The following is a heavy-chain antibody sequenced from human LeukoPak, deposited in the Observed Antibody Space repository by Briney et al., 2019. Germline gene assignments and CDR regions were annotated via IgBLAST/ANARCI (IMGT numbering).Heavy chain of an antibody. V-gene: IGHV4-59*11. CDR2: IHLSGST. CDR3: ARGGVWYFDL. Sequence: SDPLSLTCTVSGGSICFHYWIWLRPPPGRGLEWIGYIHLSGSTYYDPSLRSRVTISGDTSKNQFSLRLNSVTAADTAVYYCARGGVWYFDLWGRGTLVTVSS. J-gene: IGHJ2*01. D-gene: IGHD3-16*01. CDR1: GGSICFHY.